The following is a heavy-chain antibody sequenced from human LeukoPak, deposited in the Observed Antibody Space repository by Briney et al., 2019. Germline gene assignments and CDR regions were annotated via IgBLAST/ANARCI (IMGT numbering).Heavy chain of an antibody. J-gene: IGHJ3*02. CDR1: GYTFTGYY. CDR2: INPSGGST. D-gene: IGHD5-24*01. CDR3: ARDREDGYDDAFDI. Sequence: ASVKVSCKASGYTFTGYYMHWVRQAPGQGLEWMGWINPSGGSTSYAQKFQGRVTMTRDTSTSTVYMELSSLRSEDTALYYCARDREDGYDDAFDIWGQGTMVTVSS. V-gene: IGHV1-46*01.